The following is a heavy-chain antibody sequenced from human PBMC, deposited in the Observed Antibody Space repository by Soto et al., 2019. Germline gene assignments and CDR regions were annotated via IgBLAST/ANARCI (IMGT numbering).Heavy chain of an antibody. CDR1: GGSINSGGYC. D-gene: IGHD5-18*01. CDR3: SKGILV. V-gene: IGHV4-31*03. CDR2: ISYGGST. J-gene: IGHJ4*02. Sequence: QVQLQESGPGLVKPSQTLSLTCTVSGGSINSGGYCWSWIRQHPGKGLDWIGCISYGGSTSYNPSLKSRVTISVDTSKNQFSLKLTSVTAADTAVYYCSKGILVWGQGALITVSS.